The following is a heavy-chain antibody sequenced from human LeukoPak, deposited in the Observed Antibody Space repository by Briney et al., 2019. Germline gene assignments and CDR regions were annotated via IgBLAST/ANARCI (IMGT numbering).Heavy chain of an antibody. D-gene: IGHD3-22*01. V-gene: IGHV1-2*02. CDR3: ARDRYNYYDSSGPTQNWFDP. Sequence: ASVKVSCKASGCTFTGYYMHWVRQAPGQGLEWMGWINPNSGGTNYAQKFQGRVTMTRDTSISTAYMELSRLRSDDTAVYYCARDRYNYYDSSGPTQNWFDPWGQGTLVTVSS. CDR2: INPNSGGT. J-gene: IGHJ5*02. CDR1: GCTFTGYY.